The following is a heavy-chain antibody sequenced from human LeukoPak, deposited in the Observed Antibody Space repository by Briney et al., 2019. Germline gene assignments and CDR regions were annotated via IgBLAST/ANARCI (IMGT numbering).Heavy chain of an antibody. Sequence: TGGSLRLSCAASGFTFSSYAMNWVRQAPGKGLEWVSGISGGGGSTYYADSVKGRFTISRDNSKNTLYLQMNSLTAEDTAVYYCAKDRRRFWSGYLDYWGQGALVTVSS. V-gene: IGHV3-23*01. CDR2: ISGGGGST. CDR3: AKDRRRFWSGYLDY. J-gene: IGHJ4*02. D-gene: IGHD3-3*01. CDR1: GFTFSSYA.